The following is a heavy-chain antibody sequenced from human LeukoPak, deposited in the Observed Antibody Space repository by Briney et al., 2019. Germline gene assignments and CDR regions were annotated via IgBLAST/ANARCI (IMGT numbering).Heavy chain of an antibody. CDR2: IYYSGST. CDR3: ARRIDYYDSSGPNWFDP. V-gene: IGHV4-39*01. D-gene: IGHD3-22*01. J-gene: IGHJ5*02. Sequence: SETLSLTYTVSGGSISSSSYDWGWIRQPPGKGLEWIGSIYYSGSTYYNPSLKSRVTISVDTSKNQFSLKLSSVTAADTAVYYCARRIDYYDSSGPNWFDPWGQGTLVTVSS. CDR1: GGSISSSSYD.